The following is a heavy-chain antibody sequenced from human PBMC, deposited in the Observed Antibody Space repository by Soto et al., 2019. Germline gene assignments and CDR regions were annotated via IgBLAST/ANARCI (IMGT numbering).Heavy chain of an antibody. CDR1: GFTFSSYA. V-gene: IGHV3-30-3*01. CDR2: ISYDGSNK. CDR3: ARLTAVAGSGK. J-gene: IGHJ4*02. D-gene: IGHD6-19*01. Sequence: GGSLRLSCAASGFTFSSYAMHWVRQAPGKGLEWVAVISYDGSNKYYADSVKGRFTVSRDNAKNTLYLQMNSLRDEDTAVYYCARLTAVAGSGKRGQGTLDTFSS.